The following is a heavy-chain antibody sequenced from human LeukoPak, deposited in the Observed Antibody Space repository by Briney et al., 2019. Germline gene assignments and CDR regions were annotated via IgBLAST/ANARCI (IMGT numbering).Heavy chain of an antibody. D-gene: IGHD6-13*01. CDR2: INHSGST. J-gene: IGHJ4*02. CDR1: GGSISSGSYC. Sequence: PSETLSLTCTVSGGSISSGSYCWSWIRQPPGKGLEWIGEINHSGSTNYNPSLKSRVTISVDTSKNQFSLKLSSVTAADTAVYYCARQVYGTAAAGIPSFDYWGQGTLVTVSS. V-gene: IGHV4-39*01. CDR3: ARQVYGTAAAGIPSFDY.